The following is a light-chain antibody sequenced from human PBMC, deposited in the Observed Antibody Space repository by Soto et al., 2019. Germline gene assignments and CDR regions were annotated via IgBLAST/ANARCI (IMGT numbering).Light chain of an antibody. Sequence: EIVLTQSPGTLSLSPGERATLSCRASQSISSSSLAWYQQKPGQAPKLLIGGAASRATGIPDRFSGSGSGTEFTLTISSLQSEDFAVYYCQQYSIWRTFGQGTKVDIK. V-gene: IGKV3-20*01. CDR3: QQYSIWRT. CDR1: QSISSSS. CDR2: GAA. J-gene: IGKJ1*01.